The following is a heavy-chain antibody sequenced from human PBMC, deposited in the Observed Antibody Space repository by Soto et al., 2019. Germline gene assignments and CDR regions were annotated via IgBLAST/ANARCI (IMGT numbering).Heavy chain of an antibody. Sequence: PGGSLRLSCAASGFTFSSYGMHWVRQAPGKGLEWVAVIPYDGSNKYYADSVKGRFTISRDKSKNTLYLQMSSLRAEDTAVYYCAKATSHWTSIDYWGQGTLVTVSS. J-gene: IGHJ4*02. CDR3: AKATSHWTSIDY. CDR2: IPYDGSNK. CDR1: GFTFSSYG. D-gene: IGHD2-2*01. V-gene: IGHV3-30*18.